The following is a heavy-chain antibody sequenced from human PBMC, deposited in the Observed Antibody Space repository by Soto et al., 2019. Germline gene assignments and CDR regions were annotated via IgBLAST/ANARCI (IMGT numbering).Heavy chain of an antibody. V-gene: IGHV3-23*01. CDR2: FSSTGGST. Sequence: PGGSLRLSCVTSGFTCASYRIGWVRQAPGNGLEWVSVFSSTGGSTYCADSGKGRFSISRDKSKSTLYLQMNSLRAEDTALYYCVKVAQSGVVIEYFDYWGQGSLVTVSS. CDR1: GFTCASYR. J-gene: IGHJ4*02. D-gene: IGHD2-21*01. CDR3: VKVAQSGVVIEYFDY.